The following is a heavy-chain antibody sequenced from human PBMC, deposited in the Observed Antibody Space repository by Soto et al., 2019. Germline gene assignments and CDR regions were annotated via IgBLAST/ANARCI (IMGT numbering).Heavy chain of an antibody. CDR1: GFTFSSYS. J-gene: IGHJ6*02. V-gene: IGHV3-21*06. Sequence: SGGSLRLSCAASGFTFSSYSMSWVRQAPGKGLEWVSSISSSSTYIYYADSVKGRFAISRDNAKNSLYLQMNSLRAEDTAVYYCARDLSGFRYYGMDVWGQGTTVTVSS. CDR2: ISSSSTYI. CDR3: ARDLSGFRYYGMDV.